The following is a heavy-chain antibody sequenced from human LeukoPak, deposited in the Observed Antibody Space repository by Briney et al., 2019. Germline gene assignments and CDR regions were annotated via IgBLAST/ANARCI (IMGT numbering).Heavy chain of an antibody. CDR2: IYTSGST. CDR1: GGSISSYY. D-gene: IGHD5-12*01. J-gene: IGHJ4*02. V-gene: IGHV4-4*07. Sequence: SETLSLTCTVSGGSISSYYWSWIRQPAGKGLEWIGRIYTSGSTNYNPSLKSRVTMSVDTSKNQYALKLSSVTAADTAVYYCAANSGYDRSLDYWGQGTLVSVSS. CDR3: AANSGYDRSLDY.